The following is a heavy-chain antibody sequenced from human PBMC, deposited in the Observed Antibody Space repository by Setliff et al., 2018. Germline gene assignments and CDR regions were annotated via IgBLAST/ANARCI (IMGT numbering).Heavy chain of an antibody. CDR3: ARVGAVNYDFDP. J-gene: IGHJ5*02. V-gene: IGHV4-38-2*01. Sequence: SETLSLTCAVSSYSISTNYYWGWIRQPPGKGLEWIGSIYHSGSTYYNPSLKSRVTISVDTSKNQFSLKLTSVTAADTAVYYCARVGAVNYDFDPWGQGTLVTVSS. CDR2: IYHSGST. D-gene: IGHD3-3*01. CDR1: SYSISTNYY.